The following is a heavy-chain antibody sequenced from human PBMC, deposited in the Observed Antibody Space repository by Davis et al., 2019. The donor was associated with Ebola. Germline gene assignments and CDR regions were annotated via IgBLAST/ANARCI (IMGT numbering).Heavy chain of an antibody. Sequence: GESLKISCTASGFSFSYDWVHWVRQPPGKGLEWVSRIDTAGGMTNYADSVRGRFTISRDNAKNTLFLQMNSLRADDTAVYYCARDVGGRAGYWGQGTLVTVSS. V-gene: IGHV3-74*01. CDR3: ARDVGGRAGY. J-gene: IGHJ4*02. CDR1: GFSFSYDW. CDR2: IDTAGGMT.